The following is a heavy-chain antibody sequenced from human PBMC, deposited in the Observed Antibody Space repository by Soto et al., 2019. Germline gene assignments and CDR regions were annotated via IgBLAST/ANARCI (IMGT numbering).Heavy chain of an antibody. CDR3: ARDARDSGYDFSYLDY. CDR2: INPSGGST. CDR1: GYTFTSYY. V-gene: IGHV1-46*03. D-gene: IGHD5-12*01. J-gene: IGHJ4*02. Sequence: ASVKVSCKASGYTFTSYYMHWVRQAPGQGLEWMGIINPSGGSTSYAQKFQGRVTMTRDTSTSTVYMELSSLRSEDTAVYYCARDARDSGYDFSYLDYWGQGTLVPVSS.